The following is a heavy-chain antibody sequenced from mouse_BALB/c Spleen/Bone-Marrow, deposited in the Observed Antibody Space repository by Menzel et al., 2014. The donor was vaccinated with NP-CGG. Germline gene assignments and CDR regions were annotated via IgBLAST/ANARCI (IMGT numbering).Heavy chain of an antibody. CDR3: TRSNYGYWYFDV. V-gene: IGHV1S81*02. D-gene: IGHD1-1*01. CDR2: INPSNGGT. CDR1: GYTFSSYY. Sequence: QVQLKESGAELVKPGASVKLSCKASGYTFSSYYMYWVKQRPGQGLEWIGEINPSNGGTKFNEKFKSKATLTVDKSSSTAYMQLGSLTSEDSAVYYCTRSNYGYWYFDVWGAVGPRSPSPQ. J-gene: IGHJ1*01.